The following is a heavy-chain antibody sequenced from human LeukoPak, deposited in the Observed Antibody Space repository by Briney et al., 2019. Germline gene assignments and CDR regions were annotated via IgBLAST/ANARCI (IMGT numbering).Heavy chain of an antibody. Sequence: PGGSLRLSCAASGFTFSGYTINWVRRAPGRGLEWVSSIISRGTYIYYADSVKGRFTVSRDNAKNSLYLQMNSLRVDDTAVYFCARVKEGATQYNFCYDYMDVWGKGTTVTVSS. CDR3: ARVKEGATQYNFCYDYMDV. D-gene: IGHD4/OR15-4a*01. V-gene: IGHV3-21*06. CDR2: IISRGTYI. J-gene: IGHJ6*03. CDR1: GFTFSGYT.